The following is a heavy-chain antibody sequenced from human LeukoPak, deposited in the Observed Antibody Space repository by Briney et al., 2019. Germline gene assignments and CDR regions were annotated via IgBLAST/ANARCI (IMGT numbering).Heavy chain of an antibody. D-gene: IGHD1-26*01. CDR2: MNPNSGNT. CDR3: ARANVGAFDY. Sequence: ASVKVSCRAFGYTFTSYDINWVRQATGQGLEWMGWMNPNSGNTGYAQKFQGRVTMTRNTSISTAYMELGSLRSDDTAVYYCARANVGAFDYWGQGTLVTVSS. V-gene: IGHV1-8*01. CDR1: GYTFTSYD. J-gene: IGHJ4*02.